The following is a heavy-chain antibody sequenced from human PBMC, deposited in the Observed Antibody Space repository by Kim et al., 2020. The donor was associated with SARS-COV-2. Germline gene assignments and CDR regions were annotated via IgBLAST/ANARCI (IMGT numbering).Heavy chain of an antibody. CDR1: GGSFSGYY. V-gene: IGHV4-34*01. CDR3: ARGDHKYYYYYGMDV. J-gene: IGHJ6*02. CDR2: INHSGST. Sequence: SETLSLTCAVSGGSFSGYYWSWIRQPPGKGLEWIGEINHSGSTNYNPSLKSRVTISVDTSKNQFSLKLSSVTAADTAVYYCARGDHKYYYYYGMDVWGQG.